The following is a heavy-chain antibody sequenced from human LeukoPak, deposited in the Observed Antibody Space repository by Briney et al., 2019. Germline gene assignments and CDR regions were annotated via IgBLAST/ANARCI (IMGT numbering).Heavy chain of an antibody. CDR1: GSTFDDFV. Sequence: GGPLRLSCTASGSTFDDFVMHWVRQAPGKGLEWVSLISGVGSGTYYADSVKGRFTISRDNSKNSLFLHMSGLRAEDTALYYCATQNPPGSGYYDTYNWFDPWGQGTLVTVAS. V-gene: IGHV3-43*02. CDR2: ISGVGSGT. CDR3: ATQNPPGSGYYDTYNWFDP. D-gene: IGHD5-12*01. J-gene: IGHJ5*02.